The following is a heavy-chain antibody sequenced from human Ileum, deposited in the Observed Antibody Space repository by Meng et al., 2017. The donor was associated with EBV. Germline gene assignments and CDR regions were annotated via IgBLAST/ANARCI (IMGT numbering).Heavy chain of an antibody. CDR1: GDTSTHYA. V-gene: IGHV1-69*01. CDR2: IVPIFGTG. Sequence: QVQLGQAGAEVTKPASSVQFSSKASGDTSTHYAITWVRQAPGQGLEWIGGIVPIFGTGTSAQKFQDRLTITADASTSTAYMELRGLRSEDTAVYYCAISSKSGPSYYFDYWGQGTLFTVSS. J-gene: IGHJ4*02. D-gene: IGHD3-10*01. CDR3: AISSKSGPSYYFDY.